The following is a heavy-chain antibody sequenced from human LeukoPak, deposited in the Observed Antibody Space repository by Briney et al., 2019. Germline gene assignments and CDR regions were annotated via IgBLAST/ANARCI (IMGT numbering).Heavy chain of an antibody. D-gene: IGHD5-12*01. V-gene: IGHV3-48*03. J-gene: IGHJ4*02. CDR3: ARDVGKSGYGDY. Sequence: PGGSLRLSCAASGXTFSSYEMNWVRQAPGRGPQWVSYISSSGDTIYYADSVKGRFTTSRDNAKNSLCLQMNSLRAEDTAIYYCARDVGKSGYGDYWGQGTLVTVSS. CDR1: GXTFSSYE. CDR2: ISSSGDTI.